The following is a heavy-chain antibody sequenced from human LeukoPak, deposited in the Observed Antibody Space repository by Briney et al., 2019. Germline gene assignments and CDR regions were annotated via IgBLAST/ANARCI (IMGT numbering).Heavy chain of an antibody. CDR1: SDSISSYY. D-gene: IGHD1-26*01. CDR3: ARAHTIVGAPQYYFDY. CDR2: FYSSGKI. V-gene: IGHV4-59*01. J-gene: IGHJ4*02. Sequence: SETLSLTCSAFSDSISSYYWSWIRQPPGKGLEWVGYFYSSGKINYNPSLKSRVSISVDTSKSQFSLKLSSVTAADTAVYYCARAHTIVGAPQYYFDYWGQGTLVTVSS.